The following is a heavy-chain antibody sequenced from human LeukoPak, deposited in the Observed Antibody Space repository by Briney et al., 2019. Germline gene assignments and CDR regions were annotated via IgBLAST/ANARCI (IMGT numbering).Heavy chain of an antibody. J-gene: IGHJ4*02. Sequence: SETLSLTCTVSGGSISSYYWTWLRQAPGKGLEWIGYIHYSGRTNYNPSLQSPVTISVDTSKNQVSLRLSSVTAADTAVYCCTRAPRDNYSDNWGQGTLVTVSS. D-gene: IGHD1-20*01. CDR3: TRAPRDNYSDN. V-gene: IGHV4-59*08. CDR2: IHYSGRT. CDR1: GGSISSYY.